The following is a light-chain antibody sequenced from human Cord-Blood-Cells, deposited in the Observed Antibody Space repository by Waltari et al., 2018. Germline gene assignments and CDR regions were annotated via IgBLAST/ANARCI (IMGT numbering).Light chain of an antibody. CDR3: CSYAGSTLV. J-gene: IGLJ3*02. Sequence: QSALTQPASVSGSPGQSITISCTGTSSDVGSYNLFSWYQQHPGKAPKLMIYEGSKRPSGVSNRFSGSKSGNTASLTISGLQAEDEADYYCCSYAGSTLVFGGGTKLTVL. V-gene: IGLV2-23*01. CDR1: SSDVGSYNL. CDR2: EGS.